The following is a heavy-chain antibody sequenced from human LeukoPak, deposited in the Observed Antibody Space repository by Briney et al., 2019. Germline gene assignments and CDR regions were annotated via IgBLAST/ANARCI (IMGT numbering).Heavy chain of an antibody. D-gene: IGHD3-10*01. V-gene: IGHV1-2*04. Sequence: GASVKVSCKASGYTFTGYYMHWVRQAPGQGLEWMGWINPNSGGTNYAQKFQGWVTMTRDTSISTAYMELSRLRSDDTAVYYCARILWFGESYYFDYWGQGTLVTVSS. J-gene: IGHJ4*02. CDR1: GYTFTGYY. CDR2: INPNSGGT. CDR3: ARILWFGESYYFDY.